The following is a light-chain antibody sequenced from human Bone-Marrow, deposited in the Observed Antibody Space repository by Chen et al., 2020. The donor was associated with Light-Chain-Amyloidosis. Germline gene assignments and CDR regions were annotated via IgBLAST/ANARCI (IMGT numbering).Light chain of an antibody. V-gene: IGLV3-25*03. Sequence: SYELTQPPSVSVSPGQTARITCSGDDLPTKYAYWYQQKPGQAPVLVIHRETERPSGISERFSGSSSGITATLTISGVQAEDEADYHCQSADSSGTYEVIFGGGTKLTVL. CDR3: QSADSSGTYEVI. J-gene: IGLJ2*01. CDR1: DLPTKY. CDR2: RET.